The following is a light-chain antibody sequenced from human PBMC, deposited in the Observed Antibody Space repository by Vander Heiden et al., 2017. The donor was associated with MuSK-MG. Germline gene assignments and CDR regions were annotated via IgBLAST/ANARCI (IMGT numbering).Light chain of an antibody. CDR1: QSLNQGDGHYY. CDR2: LGS. V-gene: IGKV2-28*01. CDR3: MQALQSPFT. Sequence: DLVTTQSPLPLPVTPGGPASISCRSSQSLNQGDGHYYMDWYLQKPKQSPLLLIYLGSNQAAGVPDRFRASGSSADFTLKISRVEAEDVGVYYCMQALQSPFTFGPGTKVDIK. J-gene: IGKJ3*01.